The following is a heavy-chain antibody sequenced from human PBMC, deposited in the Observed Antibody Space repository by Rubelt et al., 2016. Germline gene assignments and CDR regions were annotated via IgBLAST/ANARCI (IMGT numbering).Heavy chain of an antibody. CDR1: GYSFITYA. D-gene: IGHD4-17*01. CDR3: GRAWDYGDRFPIDD. V-gene: IGHV1-18*01. CDR2: ISAYNGDT. J-gene: IGHJ4*02. Sequence: QVQLVQSGAEMRKPGASVKVSCQTSGYSFITYAVNWVRQAPGQGLEWMGWISAYNGDTKYAHKLQGRVTLTTATSTNTAYMELTNLKSDDTAVYYCGRAWDYGDRFPIDDWGQGTLVTVSS.